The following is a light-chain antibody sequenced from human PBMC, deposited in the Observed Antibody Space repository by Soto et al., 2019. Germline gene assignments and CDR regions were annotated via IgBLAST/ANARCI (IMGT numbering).Light chain of an antibody. J-gene: IGLJ2*01. V-gene: IGLV2-11*01. CDR2: DVT. CDR1: SSDVGGYNY. Sequence: QSVLTQPRSVSGSPGQSVTLSCTGTSSDVGGYNYVSWYQRHPGKAPKLIISDVTKRPSGVPDRFSGSKSGNTASLTISGLQAEDEADYDCCSYAGSDILIFGGGTKVTVL. CDR3: CSYAGSDILI.